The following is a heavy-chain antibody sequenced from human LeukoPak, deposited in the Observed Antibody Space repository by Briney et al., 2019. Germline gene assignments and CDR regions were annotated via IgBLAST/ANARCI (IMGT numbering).Heavy chain of an antibody. V-gene: IGHV3-48*03. J-gene: IGHJ4*02. D-gene: IGHD4-23*01. CDR2: ISSSGSTI. CDR3: ARGPYGGNGVFDY. CDR1: GFTFSSYE. Sequence: GGSLRLSCAASGFTFSSYEMNWVRQAPGKGLEWVSYISSSGSTIYYADSVKGRFTISRDNAKNSLYLQMNSLRAEDTAVYYCARGPYGGNGVFDYWGQGTLVTVSS.